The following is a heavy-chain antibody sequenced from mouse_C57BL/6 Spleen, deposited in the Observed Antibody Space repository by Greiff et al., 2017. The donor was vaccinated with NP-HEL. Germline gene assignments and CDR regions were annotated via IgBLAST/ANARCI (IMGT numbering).Heavy chain of an antibody. V-gene: IGHV1-19*01. CDR1: GYTFTDYY. J-gene: IGHJ3*01. CDR3: AINYYGSPAWFAY. CDR2: INPYNGGT. D-gene: IGHD1-1*01. Sequence: EVQLQQSGPVLVKPGASVKMSCKASGYTFTDYYMNWVKQSHGKSLEWIGVINPYNGGTSYNQKFKGKATLTVDKSSSTAYMELNSLTSEDSAVYYCAINYYGSPAWFAYWGQGTLVTVSA.